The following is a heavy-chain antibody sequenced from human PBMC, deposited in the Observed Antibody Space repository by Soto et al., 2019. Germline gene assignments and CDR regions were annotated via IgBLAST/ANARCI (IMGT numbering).Heavy chain of an antibody. D-gene: IGHD3-3*01. CDR2: MNPNSGNT. CDR1: GYTFTSYD. J-gene: IGHJ6*03. CDR3: ARGSLWSGYYPDYYYYYYMDV. Sequence: GASVKVSCKASGYTFTSYDINWVRQATGQGLEWMGWMNPNSGNTGCAQKFQGRVTMTRNTSISTAYMELSSLRSEDTAVYYCARGSLWSGYYPDYYYYYYMDVWGKGTTVTVSS. V-gene: IGHV1-8*01.